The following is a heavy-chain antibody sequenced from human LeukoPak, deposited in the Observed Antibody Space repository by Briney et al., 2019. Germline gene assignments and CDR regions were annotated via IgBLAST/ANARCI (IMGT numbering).Heavy chain of an antibody. CDR2: ISAYNGNT. Sequence: ASVKVSCKASGGTFSSYAISWVRQAPGQGLEWMGWISAYNGNTNYAQKFQGRVTMTTDTSTSTAYMELRSLRSDDTAVYYCARDLNGMDVWGQGTTVTVSS. J-gene: IGHJ6*02. V-gene: IGHV1-18*01. CDR3: ARDLNGMDV. CDR1: GGTFSSYA.